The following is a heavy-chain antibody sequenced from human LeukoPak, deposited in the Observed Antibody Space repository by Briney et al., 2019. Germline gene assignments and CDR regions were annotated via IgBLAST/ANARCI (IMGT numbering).Heavy chain of an antibody. V-gene: IGHV4-59*12. Sequence: SETLSLTCTVSGGSISSYYWSWIRQPPGKGLEWIGNIFYSGSTYYNPSLKSRVTISVDTSKNQFSLKLSSVTAADTAVYYCARDLSIAAKFDYWGQGTLVTVSS. J-gene: IGHJ4*02. CDR1: GGSISSYY. CDR3: ARDLSIAAKFDY. D-gene: IGHD6-13*01. CDR2: IFYSGST.